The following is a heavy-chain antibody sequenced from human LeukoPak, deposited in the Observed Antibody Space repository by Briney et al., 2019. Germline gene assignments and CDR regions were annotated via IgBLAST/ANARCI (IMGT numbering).Heavy chain of an antibody. CDR2: IRHRGRT. CDR1: GESFSGYY. CDR3: ARLRSPGTD. Sequence: PSETLSLTCAIYGESFSGYYWSWIRHPPEKGLEWIGEIRHRGRTNYNPSLKSRVTISLDTSRNQLSLKLNSVTAADTAVYYCARLRSPGTDWGQGTLVTVSS. D-gene: IGHD1-1*01. V-gene: IGHV4-34*01. J-gene: IGHJ4*02.